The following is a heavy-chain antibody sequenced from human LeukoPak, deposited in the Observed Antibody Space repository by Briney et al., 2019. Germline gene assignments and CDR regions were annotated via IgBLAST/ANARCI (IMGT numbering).Heavy chain of an antibody. V-gene: IGHV1-18*01. J-gene: IGHJ6*02. CDR3: ARDRAAWYYGSWSYSFGKHYGMDV. Sequence: GASVKVSCKASGYTFTSYGISWVRQAPGQGLEWMGWISAYNGNTNYAQKLQGRVTMTTDTSTSTAYMELRSLRSDDTAVYYCARDRAAWYYGSWSYSFGKHYGMDVWGQGTTVTVSS. CDR2: ISAYNGNT. D-gene: IGHD3-10*01. CDR1: GYTFTSYG.